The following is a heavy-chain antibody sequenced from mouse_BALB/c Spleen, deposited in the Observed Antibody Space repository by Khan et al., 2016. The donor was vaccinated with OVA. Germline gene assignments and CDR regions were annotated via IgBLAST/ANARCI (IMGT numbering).Heavy chain of an antibody. V-gene: IGHV5-9-3*01. Sequence: EVELVESGGGLVKPGGSLKLSCAASGFSFSSYAMSWVRQTPEKRLEWVATISSGGTYTYYPVRVKGRFTISSDNAKNTQYLQMSSLRSEDTAMYYCARHATDRYDFDYWGQGTTLTVSS. J-gene: IGHJ2*01. D-gene: IGHD2-14*01. CDR2: ISSGGTYT. CDR3: ARHATDRYDFDY. CDR1: GFSFSSYA.